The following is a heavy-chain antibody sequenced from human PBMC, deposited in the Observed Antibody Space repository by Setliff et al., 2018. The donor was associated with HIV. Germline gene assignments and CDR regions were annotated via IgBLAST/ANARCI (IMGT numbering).Heavy chain of an antibody. J-gene: IGHJ6*02. CDR2: IKGDGSET. V-gene: IGHV3-7*01. CDR1: GFTFNNYW. D-gene: IGHD3-10*01. Sequence: GGSLRLSCESSGFTFNNYWMSWVRQAPGKRPEWVANIKGDGSETYYVDSVKGRFSVSRDDAKNSLYLQMNSLRAEDTAIYYCARKFRPGHGVDVWGQGTTVTV. CDR3: ARKFRPGHGVDV.